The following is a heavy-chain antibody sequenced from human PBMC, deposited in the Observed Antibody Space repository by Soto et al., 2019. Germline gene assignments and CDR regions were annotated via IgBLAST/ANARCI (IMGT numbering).Heavy chain of an antibody. CDR2: TYYRSKWYY. D-gene: IGHD6-13*01. J-gene: IGHJ4*02. CDR3: ARDPVTAADYFDY. Sequence: PSQTLSLTCAISGDSVSSNSATWNLIRQSPSRGLEWLGRTYYRSKWYYDYAVSVKSRITINPDTSKNQFSLQLNSVTPEDTAVYYCARDPVTAADYFDYWGPGTLXTVSS. V-gene: IGHV6-1*01. CDR1: GDSVSSNSAT.